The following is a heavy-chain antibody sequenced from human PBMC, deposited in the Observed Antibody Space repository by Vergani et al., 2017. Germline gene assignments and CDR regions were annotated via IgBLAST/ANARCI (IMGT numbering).Heavy chain of an antibody. J-gene: IGHJ6*02. CDR2: INHSGST. Sequence: QVQLQQWGAGLLKPSETLSLTCAVYGGSFSGYYWSWIRQPPGKGLEWIGEINHSGSTNCNPSLKSRVTISVDTSKNQFSLKLSSVTAADTAVYYCARNWYVNGMDVWGQGTTVTVSS. V-gene: IGHV4-34*01. D-gene: IGHD1-1*01. CDR3: ARNWYVNGMDV. CDR1: GGSFSGYY.